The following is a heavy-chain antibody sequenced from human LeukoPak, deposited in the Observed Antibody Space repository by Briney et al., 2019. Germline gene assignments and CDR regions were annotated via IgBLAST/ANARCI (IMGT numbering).Heavy chain of an antibody. V-gene: IGHV4-34*01. CDR3: ARGAPGCSSTICYGYYYYYYMDV. CDR1: GGSFSGYY. Sequence: SETLSLTCAVYGGSFSGYYWSWTRQPPGRGLEWIGEINHSGSTNYNPSLKSRVTTSVDTSKNQFSLKLSSVTAADTAVYYCARGAPGCSSTICYGYYYYYYMDVWGKGTTVTVSS. CDR2: INHSGST. J-gene: IGHJ6*03. D-gene: IGHD2-2*01.